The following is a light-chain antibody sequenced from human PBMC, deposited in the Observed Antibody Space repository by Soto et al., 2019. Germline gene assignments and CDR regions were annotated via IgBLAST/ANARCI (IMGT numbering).Light chain of an antibody. Sequence: DIQMTQTPSSVSASVGDRVTIYCRASLDITNWLAWYHQRPGEAPRLLLYFVSTLQSGVPSRFTGSGSGTDFTLTIGNLQPEDVGTYYCQQANMFPFTFGGGTNVDIK. V-gene: IGKV1-12*01. CDR1: LDITNW. CDR2: FVS. CDR3: QQANMFPFT. J-gene: IGKJ4*01.